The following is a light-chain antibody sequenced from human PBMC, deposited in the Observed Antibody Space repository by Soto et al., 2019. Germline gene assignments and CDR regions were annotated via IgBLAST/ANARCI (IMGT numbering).Light chain of an antibody. CDR2: EVS. CDR3: TSYTTTSSLGV. V-gene: IGLV2-14*01. Sequence: QSALTQPASVSGSPGQSITLSCSGTSSDIGAYNYVSWYQQHPGKAPKLMIYEVSNRPSGVSTSFSGSKSGNTASLTISGLQADDEADYYCTSYTTTSSLGVFGGGTKVTVL. CDR1: SSDIGAYNY. J-gene: IGLJ2*01.